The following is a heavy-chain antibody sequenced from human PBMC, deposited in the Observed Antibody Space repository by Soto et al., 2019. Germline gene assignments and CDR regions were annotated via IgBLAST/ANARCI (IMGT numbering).Heavy chain of an antibody. CDR1: GYTLTELS. CDR2: FDPEDGET. Sequence: ASVKVSCKVSGYTLTELSMHWVRQAPGKGLEWMGGFDPEDGETIYAQKFQGRVTMTEDTSTDTAYMELSSLRSEDTAVYYCATNPPHDYGDKREGYNWFDPWGQGTLVTVSS. CDR3: ATNPPHDYGDKREGYNWFDP. V-gene: IGHV1-24*01. J-gene: IGHJ5*02. D-gene: IGHD4-17*01.